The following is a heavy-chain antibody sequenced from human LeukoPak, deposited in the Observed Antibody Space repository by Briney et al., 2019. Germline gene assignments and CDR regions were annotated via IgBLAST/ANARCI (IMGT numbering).Heavy chain of an antibody. CDR1: GASISSYY. J-gene: IGHJ4*02. CDR3: ARENPSGYYNRPIDY. Sequence: PSETLSLTCTVSGASISSYYWSWIRQPPGKGLEWIGDIYYSGSIKYNPSLKSRVTMSVDTSKNQFSLKLSSVTAANTAIYYCARENPSGYYNRPIDYWGQGTLVTVSS. CDR2: IYYSGSI. V-gene: IGHV4-59*01. D-gene: IGHD3-22*01.